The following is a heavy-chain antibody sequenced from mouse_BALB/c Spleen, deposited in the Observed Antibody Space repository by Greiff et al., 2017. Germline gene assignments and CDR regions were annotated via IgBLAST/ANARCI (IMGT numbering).Heavy chain of an antibody. CDR1: GFNIKDYY. V-gene: IGHV14-1*02. CDR3: AFYGNYGGVFAY. J-gene: IGHJ3*01. D-gene: IGHD2-1*01. CDR2: IDPENGNT. Sequence: VQLQQSGAELVRPGALVKLSCKASGFNIKDYYMHWVKQRPEQGLEWIGWIDPENGNTIYDPKFQGKASITADTSSNTAYLQLSSLTSEDTAVYYCAFYGNYGGVFAYWGQGTLVTVSA.